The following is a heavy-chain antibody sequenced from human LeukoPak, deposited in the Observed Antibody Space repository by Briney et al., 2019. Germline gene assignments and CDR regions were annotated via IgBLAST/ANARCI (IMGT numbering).Heavy chain of an antibody. Sequence: SVKVSCKASGGTFSSYAINWVRQAPGQGLEWMGGIIPIFGTANYAQKFQGRVTITADESTSTAYMEVSSLRSEDTAVYYCARGWDHDSGGRPTAYVYWGQGTLVTVSS. J-gene: IGHJ4*02. CDR2: IIPIFGTA. CDR3: ARGWDHDSGGRPTAYVY. V-gene: IGHV1-69*13. CDR1: GGTFSSYA. D-gene: IGHD3-22*01.